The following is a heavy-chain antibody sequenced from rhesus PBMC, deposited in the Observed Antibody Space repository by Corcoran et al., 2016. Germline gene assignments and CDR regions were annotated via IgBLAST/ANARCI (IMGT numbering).Heavy chain of an antibody. CDR3: AREYCTGSGCYTYFDY. D-gene: IGHD2-21*01. V-gene: IGHV4-80*01. CDR2: INGNSGST. Sequence: QVQLQESGPGLVKPSETLSLTCTVSGASISSNWWSWLRQPPGKGLEWLGEINGNSGSTTYNPSLKSRVTISKDASKNQFSLKLSSVTAADTAVYYCAREYCTGSGCYTYFDYWGQGVLVTVSS. CDR1: GASISSNW. J-gene: IGHJ4*01.